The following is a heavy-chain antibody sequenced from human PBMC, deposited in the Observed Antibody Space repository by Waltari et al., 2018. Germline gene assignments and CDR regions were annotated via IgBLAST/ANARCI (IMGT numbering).Heavy chain of an antibody. V-gene: IGHV1-69*05. D-gene: IGHD3-10*01. J-gene: IGHJ3*02. Sequence: QVQLVQSGAEVKKPGSSVKVSCKASGGTFSSYAISWVRQAPGQGLEWMGGIIPIFGTGNDEKKFQGRGTMTTDESTSKAYMELRSLRSEDTAGYYCARVGVYYGSGGDAFDIWGQGTMVTVSS. CDR1: GGTFSSYA. CDR2: IIPIFGTG. CDR3: ARVGVYYGSGGDAFDI.